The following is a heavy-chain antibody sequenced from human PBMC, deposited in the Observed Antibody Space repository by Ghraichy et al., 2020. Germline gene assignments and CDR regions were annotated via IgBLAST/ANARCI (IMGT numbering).Heavy chain of an antibody. J-gene: IGHJ4*02. V-gene: IGHV3-48*01. CDR3: AREERLRGWY. CDR1: GFTFSSYS. D-gene: IGHD5-12*01. Sequence: GESLNISCAASGFTFSSYSMNWVRQAPGKGLEWVSYISSSSSTIYYADSVKGRFTISRDNAKNSLYLQMNSLRAEDTAVYYCAREERLRGWYWGQGTLVTVSS. CDR2: ISSSSSTI.